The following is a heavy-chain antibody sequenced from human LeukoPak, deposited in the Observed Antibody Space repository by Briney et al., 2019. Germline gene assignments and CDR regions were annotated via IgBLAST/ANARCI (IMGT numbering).Heavy chain of an antibody. J-gene: IGHJ3*02. CDR3: ARGAPVRYLDWLAKAFDI. Sequence: SETLSLTCTVSGGSISSRSYYWGWIRQPPGKGLEWIGSIYYTGSTYYNPSLKSRLTIFVDTSKNQFSLKLSSVTATDTAVYFCARGAPVRYLDWLAKAFDIWGQGTTVTVSS. CDR2: IYYTGST. D-gene: IGHD3-9*01. CDR1: GGSISSRSYY. V-gene: IGHV4-39*02.